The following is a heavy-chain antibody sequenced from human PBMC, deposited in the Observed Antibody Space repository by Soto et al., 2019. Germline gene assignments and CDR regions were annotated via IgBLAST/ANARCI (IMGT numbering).Heavy chain of an antibody. CDR1: GYSFTSYW. Sequence: PGESLKISCKGSGYSFTSYWIGWVRQMPGKGLEWMGIIYPGDSDTRYSPSFQGQVTISADKSISTAYLQWSSLKASDTAMYYCAKGRDIAVVPTIIFYWGQGTPVTVSS. CDR2: IYPGDSDT. D-gene: IGHD2-2*01. V-gene: IGHV5-51*01. J-gene: IGHJ4*02. CDR3: AKGRDIAVVPTIIFY.